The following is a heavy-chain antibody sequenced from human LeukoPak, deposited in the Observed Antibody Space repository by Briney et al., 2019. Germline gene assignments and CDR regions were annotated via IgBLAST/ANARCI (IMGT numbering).Heavy chain of an antibody. J-gene: IGHJ4*02. D-gene: IGHD6-13*01. CDR2: IFYSGST. CDR1: GGSISSSSF. CDR3: ARRGITYSTSYFDS. Sequence: SETLSLTCTVSGGSISSSSFWGWIRRPLGKGLEWIGHIFYSGSTYYNPSLKSRVTLSVDTSDNQFSLRLTSVSAADTAIYYCARRGITYSTSYFDSWGQGILVTVSP. V-gene: IGHV4-39*01.